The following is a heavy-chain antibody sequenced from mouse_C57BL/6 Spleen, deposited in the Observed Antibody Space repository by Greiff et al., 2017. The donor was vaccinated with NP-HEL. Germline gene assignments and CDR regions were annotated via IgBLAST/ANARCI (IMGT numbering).Heavy chain of an antibody. CDR3: AQVREGEFAY. CDR2: IDPEGGDT. V-gene: IGHV14-1*01. Sequence: EVKLQESGAELVRPGASVKLSCTASGFTIKDYYMHWVKQRPEQGLEWIGRIDPEGGDTEYAPKFQGKATMTADKSSNTAYLQLSSLTSEDTAVYYCAQVREGEFAYWGKGTLVTVAA. D-gene: IGHD3-2*02. J-gene: IGHJ3*01. CDR1: GFTIKDYY.